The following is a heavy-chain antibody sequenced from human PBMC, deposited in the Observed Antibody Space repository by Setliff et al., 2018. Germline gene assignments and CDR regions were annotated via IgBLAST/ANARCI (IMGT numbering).Heavy chain of an antibody. D-gene: IGHD4-17*01. CDR1: GYNFNIFW. J-gene: IGHJ4*02. CDR2: IYPGDSDA. V-gene: IGHV5-51*01. Sequence: GESLKISCKASGYNFNIFWIGWVRQMPGKGLEWMGIIYPGDSDARYSPSFQGQVTISVDKSTTTAYLQWSSLEASDTAMYYCARLATDYGDYESLNYFDYWGQGTLVTVSS. CDR3: ARLATDYGDYESLNYFDY.